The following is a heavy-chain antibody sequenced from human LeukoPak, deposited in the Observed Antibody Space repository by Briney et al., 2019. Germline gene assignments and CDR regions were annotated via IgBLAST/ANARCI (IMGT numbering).Heavy chain of an antibody. Sequence: SETLSLTCTVSGGSISSGGYYWSWIRQPPGKGLEWIGYIYHSGSTYYNPPLKSRVTISVDRSKNQFSLKLSSVTAADTAVYYCARAGVTWDSGSDIDHWGQGTLVTVSS. CDR1: GGSISSGGYY. V-gene: IGHV4-30-2*01. J-gene: IGHJ4*02. CDR2: IYHSGST. CDR3: ARAGVTWDSGSDIDH. D-gene: IGHD3-10*01.